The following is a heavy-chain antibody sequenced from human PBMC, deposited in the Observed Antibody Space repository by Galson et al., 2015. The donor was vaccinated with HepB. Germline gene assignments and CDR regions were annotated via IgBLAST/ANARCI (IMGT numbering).Heavy chain of an antibody. V-gene: IGHV3-23*01. J-gene: IGHJ3*02. CDR1: GFTFSSYA. CDR3: AKRNYDDSGYWDAFDI. D-gene: IGHD3-22*01. Sequence: LRLSCAASGFTFSSYAMTWVRQAPGKGLAWVSAISGSGGSTYYADSVKGRFTISRDNSKNTLYLQMNSLRAEDAAVYYCAKRNYDDSGYWDAFDIWGQGTMVTVSS. CDR2: ISGSGGST.